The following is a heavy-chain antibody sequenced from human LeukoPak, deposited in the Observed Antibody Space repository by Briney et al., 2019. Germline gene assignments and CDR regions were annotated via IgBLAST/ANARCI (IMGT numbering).Heavy chain of an antibody. V-gene: IGHV3-21*01. Sequence: GGSLRLSCAASGFTFSSYSLNWVRQAPGKGLEWVSSISSSSDHIYYADSVKGRFTISRDNARNTVYLHMNSLRAEDTAVFYCARADQGPLDYWGQGTLVTVSS. CDR2: ISSSSDHI. J-gene: IGHJ4*02. CDR3: ARADQGPLDY. CDR1: GFTFSSYS. D-gene: IGHD2-2*01.